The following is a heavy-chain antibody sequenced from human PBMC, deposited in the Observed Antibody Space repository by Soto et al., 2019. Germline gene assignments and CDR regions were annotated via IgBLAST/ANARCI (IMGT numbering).Heavy chain of an antibody. J-gene: IGHJ6*02. Sequence: GASVKVSCKASGYTFTSYGISWVRQAPGQGLEWMGWISAYNGNTNYAQKLQGRVTMTTDTSTSTAYMELRSLRSDDTAVYYCARGGYCTSSSCYEDFYLGMDVWGQGTTVTVYS. CDR3: ARGGYCTSSSCYEDFYLGMDV. CDR2: ISAYNGNT. D-gene: IGHD2-2*01. CDR1: GYTFTSYG. V-gene: IGHV1-18*01.